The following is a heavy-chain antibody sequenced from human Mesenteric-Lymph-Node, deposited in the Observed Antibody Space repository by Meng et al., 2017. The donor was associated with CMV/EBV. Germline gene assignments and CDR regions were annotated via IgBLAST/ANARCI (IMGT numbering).Heavy chain of an antibody. D-gene: IGHD2-15*01. V-gene: IGHV3-23*03. J-gene: IGHJ4*02. CDR1: TFSSYA. Sequence: TFSSYAMGWVRQAPGKGLEWVSVIYSGGSNTYYVDSVKGRFTISRDSSKNTLYLQMNSLRAEDTAVYYCAKLKSGYCSGGFCYFESWGQGALVTVSS. CDR2: IYSGGSNT. CDR3: AKLKSGYCSGGFCYFES.